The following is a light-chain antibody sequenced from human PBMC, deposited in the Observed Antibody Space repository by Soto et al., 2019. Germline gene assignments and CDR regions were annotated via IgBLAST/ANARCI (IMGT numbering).Light chain of an antibody. CDR2: DAS. V-gene: IGKV3-11*01. J-gene: IGKJ5*01. CDR1: QGVRSY. CDR3: QQGGT. Sequence: EIVLTQSPATLSLSPGERATLSCRASQGVRSYLGWYQQRPGQAPRLLIYDASNRVTGIPTRFSGSGSGTDFTLTISSLEPEDFAVYYCQQGGTFGQGTRLEIK.